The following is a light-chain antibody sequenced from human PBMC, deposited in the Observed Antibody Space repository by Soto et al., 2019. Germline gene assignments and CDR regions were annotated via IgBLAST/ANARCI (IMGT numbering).Light chain of an antibody. CDR1: SSNIGSNT. CDR3: ATWDDSLNGVV. J-gene: IGLJ2*01. Sequence: QSVLTQPPSASGTPGQRVTISCSGSSSNIGSNTVNWYQQLPGTAPKLLTYSNDERPSGVPDRFSGSKSGTSASLAISGLQSDDEADYYCATWDDSLNGVVFGGGTKVTVL. V-gene: IGLV1-44*01. CDR2: SND.